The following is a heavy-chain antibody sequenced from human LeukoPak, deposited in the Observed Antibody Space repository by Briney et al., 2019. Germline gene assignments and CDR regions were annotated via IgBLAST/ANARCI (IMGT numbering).Heavy chain of an antibody. Sequence: GGSLRLSCAASGFTFSSYAMSWVRQAPGKGLEWVSYISGSSSTIYYADSLKGRFSISRDNAKNSLYLQMNSLRAEDTALYYCARSGYYHMDVWGKGTTVTVSS. CDR2: ISGSSSTI. V-gene: IGHV3-48*04. CDR3: ARSGYYHMDV. CDR1: GFTFSSYA. J-gene: IGHJ6*03. D-gene: IGHD3-3*01.